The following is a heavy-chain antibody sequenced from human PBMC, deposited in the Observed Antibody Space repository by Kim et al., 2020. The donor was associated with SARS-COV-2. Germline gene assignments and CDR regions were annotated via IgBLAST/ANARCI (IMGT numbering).Heavy chain of an antibody. CDR3: ARGRGSYSTQFFDY. CDR2: INSNGISS. Sequence: GGSLRLSCAASGFTFSSYAMHWVRQAPGKGLECVSVINSNGISSYYANSVKGRFTISRDNSKNTLYLQMGSLRAEDMAVYYCARGRGSYSTQFFDYWGQGTLVTVSS. CDR1: GFTFSSYA. D-gene: IGHD1-26*01. J-gene: IGHJ4*02. V-gene: IGHV3-64*01.